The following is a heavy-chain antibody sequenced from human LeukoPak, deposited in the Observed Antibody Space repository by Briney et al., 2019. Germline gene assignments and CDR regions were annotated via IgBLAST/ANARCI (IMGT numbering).Heavy chain of an antibody. CDR3: ARKSIFGVVIDFDY. J-gene: IGHJ4*02. CDR1: GYTFTIYG. Sequence: ASVTVSFKASGYTFTIYGISWVRQAPGQGGEWMGWISAYNGNTNYAQKLQGRVTMTTDTSTSTAYMELRSLRSDDTAVYYCARKSIFGVVIDFDYWGQGTLVTVSS. D-gene: IGHD3-3*01. V-gene: IGHV1-18*01. CDR2: ISAYNGNT.